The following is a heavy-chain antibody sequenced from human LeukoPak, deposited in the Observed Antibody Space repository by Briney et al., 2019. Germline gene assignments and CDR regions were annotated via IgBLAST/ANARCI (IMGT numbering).Heavy chain of an antibody. D-gene: IGHD2-15*01. CDR2: IYPGDSDT. J-gene: IGHJ4*02. CDR1: RYSFTSYW. V-gene: IGHV5-51*01. Sequence: GESLKISCKGSRYSFTSYWIGWVRQMPGKGLEWMGIIYPGDSDTRYSPSFQGQVTISADKSISTAYLQWNSLKASDTAMYYCGRLVGVCGGGSGSSNYWGQGTLVTVSS. CDR3: GRLVGVCGGGSGSSNY.